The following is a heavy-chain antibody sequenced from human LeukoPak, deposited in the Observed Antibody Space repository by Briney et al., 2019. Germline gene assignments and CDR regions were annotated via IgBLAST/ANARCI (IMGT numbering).Heavy chain of an antibody. J-gene: IGHJ4*02. D-gene: IGHD6-6*01. Sequence: PSETLSLTCAVYGGSFSGYYWSWIRQPPGKGLEWIGEINHSGSTNYNPSLKSRVTISVDTSKNQVSLKLSSVTAADTAVYYCARGQDSSSEPNFDYWGQGTLVTVSS. CDR2: INHSGST. CDR1: GGSFSGYY. CDR3: ARGQDSSSEPNFDY. V-gene: IGHV4-34*01.